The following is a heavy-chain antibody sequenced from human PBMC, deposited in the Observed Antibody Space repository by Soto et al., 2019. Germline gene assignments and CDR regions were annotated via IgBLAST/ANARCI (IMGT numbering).Heavy chain of an antibody. CDR3: SGPKGCCGYSGPDAFDI. CDR1: GGTFSSYA. D-gene: IGHD2-21*02. V-gene: IGHV1-69*01. Sequence: QVQLVQSGAEVKKPGSSVKVSCKASGGTFSSYAISWVRQAPGQGLEWMGGIIPIFGTANYAQKFQGRVTITGDESTRPGLNEVGRPEIGDKAGDYLSGPKGCCGYSGPDAFDIWGQGTMVTVSS. CDR2: IIPIFGTA. J-gene: IGHJ3*02.